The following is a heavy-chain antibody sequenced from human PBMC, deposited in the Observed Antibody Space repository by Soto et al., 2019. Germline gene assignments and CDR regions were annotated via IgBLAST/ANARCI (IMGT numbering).Heavy chain of an antibody. CDR3: AKAGQWPHYYYGVDV. CDR1: GFTFSSYA. Sequence: EVQLLESGGGLVQPGGSLRLSCAASGFTFSSYAMSWVRQAPGKGLEWVSGLSASGGSTYYADSVKGRFTVSRDNSKNTLYLQMSSLRADDTAVYYCAKAGQWPHYYYGVDVWGQGTTVTVSS. V-gene: IGHV3-23*01. D-gene: IGHD6-19*01. CDR2: LSASGGST. J-gene: IGHJ6*02.